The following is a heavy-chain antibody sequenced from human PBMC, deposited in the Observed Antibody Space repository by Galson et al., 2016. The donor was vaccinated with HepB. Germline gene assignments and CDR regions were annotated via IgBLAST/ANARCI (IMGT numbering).Heavy chain of an antibody. J-gene: IGHJ4*02. V-gene: IGHV3-30*18. CDR1: GFIFSSYG. CDR2: ISYDESNK. D-gene: IGHD3-22*01. CDR3: AKEMRPRYYDSSGYDGLDY. Sequence: SLRLSCAASGFIFSSYGVHWVRQAPGKGLEWVAVISYDESNKYYADSVKGRFTISRDNSKNTLYLQMNSLRAEDTAVFYCAKEMRPRYYDSSGYDGLDYWGQGTLVTVSS.